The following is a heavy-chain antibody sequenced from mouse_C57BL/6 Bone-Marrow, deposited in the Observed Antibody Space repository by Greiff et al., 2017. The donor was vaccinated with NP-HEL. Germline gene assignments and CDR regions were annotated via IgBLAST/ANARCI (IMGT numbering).Heavy chain of an antibody. CDR2: IRNKANGYTT. V-gene: IGHV7-3*01. Sequence: EVQGVESGGGLVQPGGSLSLSCAASGFTFTDYYMRWVRQPPGKALEWMVFIRNKANGYTTEYSASVKGRFTISIDNSQSILYLQMNALRAEDSATYYCARSIYYDYADDPFYAMVYWGQGTSVSVSS. J-gene: IGHJ4*01. D-gene: IGHD2-4*01. CDR1: GFTFTDYY. CDR3: ARSIYYDYADDPFYAMVY.